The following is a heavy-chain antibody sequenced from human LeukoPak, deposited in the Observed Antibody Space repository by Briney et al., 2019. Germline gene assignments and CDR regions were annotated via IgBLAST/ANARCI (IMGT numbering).Heavy chain of an antibody. CDR1: GFTFSDYY. J-gene: IGHJ6*02. CDR2: ISSSGSTI. Sequence: GGSLRLSCAASGFTFSDYYMSWIRQAPGKGLEWVSYISSSGSTIYYADSVKCRFTISRDNAKTPQYLQMNSLTAEDTAVYYCARPDSSGYYLNGMDVWGQGTTVTVSS. D-gene: IGHD3-22*01. CDR3: ARPDSSGYYLNGMDV. V-gene: IGHV3-11*04.